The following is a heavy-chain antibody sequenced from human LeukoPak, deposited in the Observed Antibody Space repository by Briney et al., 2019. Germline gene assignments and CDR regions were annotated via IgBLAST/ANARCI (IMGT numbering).Heavy chain of an antibody. V-gene: IGHV3-74*01. D-gene: IGHD6-13*01. Sequence: XMHXVXQAXXXXLVWVSRINSDGSSTGYADSVKGRFTISRDNAKNTLYLQMNSLRAEDTAVYYCARGAAGDNFDYWGQGTLVTVSS. J-gene: IGHJ4*02. CDR2: INSDGSST. CDR3: ARGAAGDNFDY. CDR1: X.